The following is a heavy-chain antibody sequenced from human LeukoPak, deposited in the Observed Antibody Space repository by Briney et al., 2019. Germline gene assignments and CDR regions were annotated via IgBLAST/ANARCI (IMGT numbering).Heavy chain of an antibody. V-gene: IGHV3-23*01. CDR3: AKVDGGVGATLLSVPFDY. CDR1: GFTFSSYA. J-gene: IGHJ4*02. Sequence: GGSLRLSCAASGFTFSSYAMSWVRQAPGKGREWVSAISGSGGSTYYADSVKGRFTISRDNSKNTLYLQMNSLRAEDTAVYYCAKVDGGVGATLLSVPFDYWGQGTLVTVSS. CDR2: ISGSGGST. D-gene: IGHD1-26*01.